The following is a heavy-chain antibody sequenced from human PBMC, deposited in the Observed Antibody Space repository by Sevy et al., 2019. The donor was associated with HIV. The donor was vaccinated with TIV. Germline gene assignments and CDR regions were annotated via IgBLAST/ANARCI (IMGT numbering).Heavy chain of an antibody. J-gene: IGHJ4*02. CDR1: GFTFSSYG. D-gene: IGHD6-19*01. V-gene: IGHV3-30*18. Sequence: GGSLRLSCAASGFTFSSYGMHWVRQAPGKGLEWVAVISYDGSNKYYAYSVKGRFSISRDNSKNTLYLQMNSLRAEDTAVYYCAKDGGAVAGPQTGYWGQGTLVTVSS. CDR3: AKDGGAVAGPQTGY. CDR2: ISYDGSNK.